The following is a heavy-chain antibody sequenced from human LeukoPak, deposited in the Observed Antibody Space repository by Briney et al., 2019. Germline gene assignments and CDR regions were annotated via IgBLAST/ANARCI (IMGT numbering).Heavy chain of an antibody. V-gene: IGHV1-69*13. CDR2: IIPIFGTA. D-gene: IGHD5-18*01. J-gene: IGHJ6*02. CDR3: ARDTAMVTYYYGMDV. CDR1: GGTFSSYA. Sequence: SVKVSCKASGGTFSSYAISWVRQAPGQGLEWMGGIIPIFGTANYAQKFQGRVTITADESTSTAYMELSSLRSEDTAVYYCARDTAMVTYYYGMDVWGQGATVTVSS.